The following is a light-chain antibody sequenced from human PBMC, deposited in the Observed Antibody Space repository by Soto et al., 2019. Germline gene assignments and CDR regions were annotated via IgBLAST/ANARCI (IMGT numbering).Light chain of an antibody. Sequence: EIVFTQSPGTLSLSPGERATLSCRASQSVSSSYLAWYQQKPGQAPRLLIYGASSSATGSPDRFSGSGSGTDFTLTISRLEPEDFAVYYCQQYGNSRTFGQGTKVDIK. CDR3: QQYGNSRT. V-gene: IGKV3-20*01. CDR1: QSVSSSY. J-gene: IGKJ1*01. CDR2: GAS.